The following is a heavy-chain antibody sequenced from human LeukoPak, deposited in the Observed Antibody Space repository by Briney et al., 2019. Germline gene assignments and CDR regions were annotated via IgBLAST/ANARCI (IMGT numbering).Heavy chain of an antibody. CDR3: ARSVAGTRGIYFDY. D-gene: IGHD6-19*01. CDR2: IYSGGST. V-gene: IGHV3-53*01. Sequence: GGSLRLSCAASGFTVSSNYMSWVRQAPGKGLEWVSVIYSGGSTYYADSVKGRFTISRHNSKNTLYLQMNSLRAEDTAVYYCARSVAGTRGIYFDYWGQGTLVTVSS. J-gene: IGHJ4*02. CDR1: GFTVSSNY.